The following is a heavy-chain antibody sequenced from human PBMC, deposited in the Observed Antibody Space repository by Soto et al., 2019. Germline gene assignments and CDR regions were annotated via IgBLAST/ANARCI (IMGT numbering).Heavy chain of an antibody. V-gene: IGHV3-21*01. CDR2: ISSSSSYI. CDR1: GFPFSSYI. Sequence: GGSLRLSCAAAGFPFSSYIMNWVRQAPGKGLEWVSSISSSSSYIYYADSVKGRFTISRDNAKNSLYLQMNSLRAEDTAVYYCARNRGYSSSSPLRGAQNWFDPWGQGTLVTVSS. CDR3: ARNRGYSSSSPLRGAQNWFDP. D-gene: IGHD6-6*01. J-gene: IGHJ5*02.